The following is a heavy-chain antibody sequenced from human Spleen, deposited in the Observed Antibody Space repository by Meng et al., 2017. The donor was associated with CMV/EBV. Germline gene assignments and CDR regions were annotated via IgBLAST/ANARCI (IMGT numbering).Heavy chain of an antibody. Sequence: GGSLRLSCAASGFTFSSYAMHWVRQAPGKGLDWVAVISYDGSNEYYAESVKGRFTISRDNSKNTVDLQMNSLRAEDTAVYHCARDHRYYGSGDYYYGMDVWGQGTTVTVSS. CDR2: ISYDGSNE. CDR3: ARDHRYYGSGDYYYGMDV. CDR1: GFTFSSYA. D-gene: IGHD3-10*01. J-gene: IGHJ6*02. V-gene: IGHV3-30-3*01.